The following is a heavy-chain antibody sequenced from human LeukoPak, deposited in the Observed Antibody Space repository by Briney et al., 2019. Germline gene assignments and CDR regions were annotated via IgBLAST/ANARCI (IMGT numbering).Heavy chain of an antibody. V-gene: IGHV4-4*07. CDR1: GGSISSYY. D-gene: IGHD6-13*01. Sequence: SETLSLTCTVSGGSISSYYWSWIRQPAGKGLEWIGRIYTSGSTNYNPSLKSRVTMSVDTSKNQFSLKLSSVTAADTAVYYCARGHRRTLIAAAGTCWFDPWGQGTLVTVSS. J-gene: IGHJ5*02. CDR3: ARGHRRTLIAAAGTCWFDP. CDR2: IYTSGST.